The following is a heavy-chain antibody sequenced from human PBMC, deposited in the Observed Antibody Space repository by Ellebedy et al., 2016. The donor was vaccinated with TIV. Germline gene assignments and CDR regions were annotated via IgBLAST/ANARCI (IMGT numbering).Heavy chain of an antibody. J-gene: IGHJ4*02. CDR1: GFTFSNYN. CDR2: ISGSGGST. D-gene: IGHD3-22*01. Sequence: GESLKISCVASGFTFSNYNMNWVRQPPGKGLEWVSAISGSGGSTYYADSVKGRFTISRDNSKNTLYLQMNSLRAEDTAVYYCAKDTHMIVVGSGYWGQGTLVTVSS. V-gene: IGHV3-23*01. CDR3: AKDTHMIVVGSGY.